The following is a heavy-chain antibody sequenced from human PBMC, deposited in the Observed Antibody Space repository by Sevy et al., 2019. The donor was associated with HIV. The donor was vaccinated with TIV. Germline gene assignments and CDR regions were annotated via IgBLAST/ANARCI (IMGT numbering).Heavy chain of an antibody. D-gene: IGHD3-10*01. J-gene: IGHJ4*02. Sequence: GGSLRLSCAASGFTFSSYAMSWVRQAPGKGLEWVSAISGSGGSTYYADSVKGRFTISRDYSKNTFYLQMNSLRAEDTAVYYCAKHERITKVRGVIPLDYWGQGTLVTVSS. CDR3: AKHERITKVRGVIPLDY. V-gene: IGHV3-23*01. CDR2: ISGSGGST. CDR1: GFTFSSYA.